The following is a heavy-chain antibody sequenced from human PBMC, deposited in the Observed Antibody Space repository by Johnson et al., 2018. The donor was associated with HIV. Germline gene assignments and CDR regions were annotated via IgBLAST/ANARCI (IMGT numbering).Heavy chain of an antibody. CDR1: GVTISSFG. Sequence: VQLVESGGGVVQPGGSLRLSCAASGVTISSFGMHWVRQAPGKGLEWVAFIRFDGSDEYYSNSVKGRFTISRDNSKNTLYLQMNSLRPEDTAVYYCARGRKTVTTVRPSAFDIWGQGTMVTVSS. CDR3: ARGRKTVTTVRPSAFDI. V-gene: IGHV3-30*02. CDR2: IRFDGSDE. D-gene: IGHD4-17*01. J-gene: IGHJ3*02.